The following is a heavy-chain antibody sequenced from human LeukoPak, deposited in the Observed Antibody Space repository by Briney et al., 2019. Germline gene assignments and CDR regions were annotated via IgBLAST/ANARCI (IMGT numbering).Heavy chain of an antibody. V-gene: IGHV4-39*07. CDR1: GGSISSSSYY. Sequence: SETLSLTCTVSGGSISSSSYYWGWIRQPPGKGLEWIGSIYYSGSTYYTPSLKSRVTMSRDTSKNQFSLKLSSVTAADTAIYYCAREPSSFRVMWGPPYYMDVWGKGTTVTVSS. CDR2: IYYSGST. J-gene: IGHJ6*03. D-gene: IGHD6-6*01. CDR3: AREPSSFRVMWGPPYYMDV.